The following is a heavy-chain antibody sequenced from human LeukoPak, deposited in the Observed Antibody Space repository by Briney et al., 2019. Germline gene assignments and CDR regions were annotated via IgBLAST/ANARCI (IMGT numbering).Heavy chain of an antibody. Sequence: GGSLRLSCAASGFSFSTYEMNWVRQAPGKGLEWVSDITISGNTRNYADSVKGRFTISRDNARNSLYLQMNSLRVEDAAVYYCARGDPYADLWGQGTLVTVAS. CDR3: ARGDPYADL. CDR1: GFSFSTYE. J-gene: IGHJ5*02. V-gene: IGHV3-48*03. D-gene: IGHD2-2*01. CDR2: ITISGNTR.